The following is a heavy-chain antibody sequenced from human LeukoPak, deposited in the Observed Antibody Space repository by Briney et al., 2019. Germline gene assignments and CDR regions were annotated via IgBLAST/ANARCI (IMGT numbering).Heavy chain of an antibody. CDR1: GFTFSSYA. Sequence: GGSLRLSCSASGFTFSSYAMHWVRQAPGKGLEYVSAISSNGGSTYYADSVKGRFTISRDNYKNTLYLQMRSLRAEDTAVYYCVKEIDGSSGYYDYWGQGTLVTVSS. CDR2: ISSNGGST. V-gene: IGHV3-64D*08. D-gene: IGHD3-22*01. J-gene: IGHJ4*02. CDR3: VKEIDGSSGYYDY.